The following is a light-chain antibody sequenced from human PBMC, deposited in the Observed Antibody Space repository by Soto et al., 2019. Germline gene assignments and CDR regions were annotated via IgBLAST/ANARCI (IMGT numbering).Light chain of an antibody. Sequence: EIVMTQSPATLSVSPGEGATLSCRASRSVSSNLAWYQQKPGQAPRLLVYGAFSGATAIPARFSGSGSGTDFTLTISRLEPEDFAVYCCQQYGSLPLTFGGGTKVDI. CDR3: QQYGSLPLT. J-gene: IGKJ4*01. CDR1: RSVSSN. CDR2: GAF. V-gene: IGKV3-15*01.